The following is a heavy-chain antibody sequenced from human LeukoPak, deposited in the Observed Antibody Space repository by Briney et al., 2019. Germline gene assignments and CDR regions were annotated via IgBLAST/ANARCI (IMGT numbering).Heavy chain of an antibody. Sequence: RTSETLSLTCGVYGGSFSGYYWSWIRQPPGKGLEWIGEINHSGSTNYNPSLKSRVTILIDTSKNQFSLKLRSVTAADTAVYYCVGSTTVTTQVPNWFDPWGQGTLVTVSS. V-gene: IGHV4-34*01. D-gene: IGHD4-17*01. CDR3: VGSTTVTTQVPNWFDP. CDR1: GGSFSGYY. J-gene: IGHJ5*02. CDR2: INHSGST.